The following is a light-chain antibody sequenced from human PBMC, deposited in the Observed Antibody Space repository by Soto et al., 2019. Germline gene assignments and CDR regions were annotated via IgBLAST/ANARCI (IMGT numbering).Light chain of an antibody. CDR1: SGHSSYA. V-gene: IGLV4-69*01. J-gene: IGLJ2*01. Sequence: QPVLTQSPSASASLGASVKLTCTLSSGHSSYAIAWHQQQPEKGPQYLMKLNSDGSHSKGGGIPDRFSGSSSGAERYLTISSLQSEDEADYYCQTWGTGIVVFGGGTQLTVL. CDR3: QTWGTGIVV. CDR2: LNSDGSH.